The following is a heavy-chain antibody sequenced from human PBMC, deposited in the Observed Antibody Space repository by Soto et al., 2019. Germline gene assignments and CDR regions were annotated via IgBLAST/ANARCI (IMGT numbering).Heavy chain of an antibody. D-gene: IGHD3-16*01. V-gene: IGHV4-39*01. J-gene: IGHJ3*02. CDR3: ARQTDDSYTFNAFDI. CDR2: IYYSGST. CDR1: GGSISSSSYY. Sequence: SETLSLTCTVSGGSISSSSYYWGWLRQPPGKGLEWIGSIYYSGSTYYNPSLKSRVTISVDTSKNQFSLKLSSVTAADTAVYYCARQTDDSYTFNAFDIWGQGTMVT.